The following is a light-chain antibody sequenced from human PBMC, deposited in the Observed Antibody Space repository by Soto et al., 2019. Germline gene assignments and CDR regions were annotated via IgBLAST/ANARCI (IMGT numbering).Light chain of an antibody. J-gene: IGKJ2*01. V-gene: IGKV1-39*01. CDR2: AAS. CDR3: QQSYSTPYT. CDR1: QSISSY. Sequence: DIQMTQSPSSLSASVGDRVPITCRASQSISSYLNWYQQKPGKAPKLLIYAASSLQSGVPSRFSGSGSGTDFTLTISRLQPEDFATYYCQQSYSTPYTFGQGTKLEIK.